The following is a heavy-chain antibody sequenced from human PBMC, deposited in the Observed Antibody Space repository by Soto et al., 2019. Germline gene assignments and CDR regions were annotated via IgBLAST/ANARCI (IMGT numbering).Heavy chain of an antibody. Sequence: SETLSLTCTVSGHSISISTYCWGWIRQPPGERLEWIGSIHYSGNTNYNPSLKSRVTISVDTSKNQFSLKLRSVTAADMAVYYCARLPGGRGDYWGQGTLVTVS. J-gene: IGHJ4*02. V-gene: IGHV4-39*01. CDR1: GHSISISTYC. D-gene: IGHD3-16*01. CDR3: ARLPGGRGDY. CDR2: IHYSGNT.